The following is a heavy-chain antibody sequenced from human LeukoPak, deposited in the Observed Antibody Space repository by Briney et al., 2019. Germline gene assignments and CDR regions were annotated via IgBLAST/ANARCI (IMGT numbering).Heavy chain of an antibody. CDR3: ARDDGGY. CDR2: IYHSGST. Sequence: SETLSLTCSVSGYSISGGYYWGWIRQPPGKGLEWIGRIYHSGSTYYNPSLKSRVTISVDTSKNQFSLKLSSVTAADTAVYYCARDDGGYWGQGTLVTVSS. D-gene: IGHD2-15*01. J-gene: IGHJ4*02. V-gene: IGHV4-38-2*02. CDR1: GYSISGGYY.